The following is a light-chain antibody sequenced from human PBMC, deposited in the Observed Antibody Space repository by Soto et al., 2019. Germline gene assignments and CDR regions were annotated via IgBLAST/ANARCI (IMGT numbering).Light chain of an antibody. CDR3: AAWDDSLNVFYV. J-gene: IGLJ1*01. CDR1: SSNIGSNT. V-gene: IGLV1-44*01. CDR2: SNN. Sequence: QSALTQPPSASGTPGQRVTISCSGSSSNIGSNTVNWYQQLPGTAPKLLIYSNNQRPSGVPDRFSGSKSGTSASLAISGLQSEDEADYYCAAWDDSLNVFYVFGNGTKVTVL.